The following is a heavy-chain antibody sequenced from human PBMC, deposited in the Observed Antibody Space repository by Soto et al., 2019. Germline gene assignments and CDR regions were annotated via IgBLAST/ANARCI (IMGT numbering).Heavy chain of an antibody. V-gene: IGHV3-48*01. Sequence: EVQLVDSGGALVQPGGSLRLSCAASGFTFSSYTMTWVRQAPGKGLEWVSSITSSGGAMYYADSVQGRFTVSRDNAKSSLYLQMNSLTAEDTAVYYCTKGWLDYWGQGSLVTASS. J-gene: IGHJ4*02. CDR1: GFTFSSYT. D-gene: IGHD6-19*01. CDR2: ITSSGGAM. CDR3: TKGWLDY.